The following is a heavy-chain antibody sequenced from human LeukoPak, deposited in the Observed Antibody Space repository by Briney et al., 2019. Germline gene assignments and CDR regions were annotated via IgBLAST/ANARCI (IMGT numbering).Heavy chain of an antibody. J-gene: IGHJ4*02. CDR1: GFAFAEHG. D-gene: IGHD2-2*01. Sequence: GGSLRLSCTASGFAFAEHGMSWVRQVPGKGLEWVSGINWSGGSTGYADPLRGRFTISRDNAKNSLYLQMDSLRAEDMALYYCARASITSPFYFDYWGQGTLVTVSS. CDR2: INWSGGST. V-gene: IGHV3-20*04. CDR3: ARASITSPFYFDY.